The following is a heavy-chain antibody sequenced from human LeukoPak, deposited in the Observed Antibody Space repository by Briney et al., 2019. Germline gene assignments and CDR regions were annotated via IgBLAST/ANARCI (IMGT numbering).Heavy chain of an antibody. D-gene: IGHD6-19*01. CDR3: AKASSVPDRRYSSGWYASLSYFDY. J-gene: IGHJ4*02. Sequence: PGGSLRLSCAASGFTFDDYAMHWVRQAPGKGLEWVSGISWNSGSIGYADSVKGRFTISRDNAKNSLYLQMNSLRAEDTALYYCAKASSVPDRRYSSGWYASLSYFDYWGQGTLVTVSS. CDR1: GFTFDDYA. V-gene: IGHV3-9*01. CDR2: ISWNSGSI.